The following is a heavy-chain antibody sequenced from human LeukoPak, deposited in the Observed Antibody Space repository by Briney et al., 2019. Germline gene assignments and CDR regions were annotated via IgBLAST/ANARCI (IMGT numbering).Heavy chain of an antibody. CDR2: INPNGGST. V-gene: IGHV1-46*01. D-gene: IGHD7-27*01. CDR3: VRTPPNWGFDY. CDR1: GYRFTNNE. Sequence: ASVKVSCKASGYRFTNNEMHWVRQAPGQGLEWMGMINPNGGSTAYAQKFQGRITMSGDTSTSTVYMELSSLRSEDTAIYYCVRTPPNWGFDYWGQGTLVTVSS. J-gene: IGHJ4*02.